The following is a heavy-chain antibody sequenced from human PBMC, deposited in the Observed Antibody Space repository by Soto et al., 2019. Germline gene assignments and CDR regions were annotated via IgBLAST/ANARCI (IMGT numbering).Heavy chain of an antibody. D-gene: IGHD3-3*01. V-gene: IGHV4-59*01. CDR2: IYYSGST. CDR1: GGSISSYY. J-gene: IGHJ5*02. CDR3: ARMGEVGVPFAP. Sequence: ETLSLTCTVSGGSISSYYWSWIRQPPGKGLEWIGYIYYSGSTNYNPSLKSRVTISVDTSKNQFSLKLSSVTAADTAVYYCARMGEVGVPFAPWGQGTLVTVAS.